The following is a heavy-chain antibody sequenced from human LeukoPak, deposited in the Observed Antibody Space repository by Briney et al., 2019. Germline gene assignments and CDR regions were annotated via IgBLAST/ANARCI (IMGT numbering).Heavy chain of an antibody. D-gene: IGHD5-24*01. V-gene: IGHV3-7*01. CDR3: ATISAQTFDI. CDR1: GFSFRSHW. Sequence: GGSLRLSCVGSGFSFRSHWVNWVRQSPGKGLEWVANIKPDGSDKFYVDSARGRFTVSRDNAKNSAFLQMNSLRAEDTAIYYCATISAQTFDIWGQGTLVSVSS. CDR2: IKPDGSDK. J-gene: IGHJ3*02.